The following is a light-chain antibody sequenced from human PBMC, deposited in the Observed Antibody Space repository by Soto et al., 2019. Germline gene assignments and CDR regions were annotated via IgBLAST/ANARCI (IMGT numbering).Light chain of an antibody. CDR2: DAS. V-gene: IGKV1-5*01. J-gene: IGKJ1*01. Sequence: EIQITQTPSTLSASVGDTVTITCRASQSLSEWLAWYQQKPGKAPKLLIYDASGLERGVPSRFSGSGSGTEFTLTISSLQPDDFAIYYCLQDINYPWTFGQGTKVDIK. CDR1: QSLSEW. CDR3: LQDINYPWT.